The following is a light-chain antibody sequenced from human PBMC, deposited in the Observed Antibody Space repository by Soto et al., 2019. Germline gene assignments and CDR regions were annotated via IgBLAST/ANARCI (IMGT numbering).Light chain of an antibody. V-gene: IGKV3-20*01. CDR1: QSVSSSY. Sequence: ETVMTQSPATLSVSPGDRATLSCRASQSVSSSYLAWYQQKPGQAPRLLIYGASSRATGIPDRFSGSGSGTDFTLTISRLEPEDFAVYYCQQYGSSLITFGQGTRLEIK. CDR3: QQYGSSLIT. J-gene: IGKJ5*01. CDR2: GAS.